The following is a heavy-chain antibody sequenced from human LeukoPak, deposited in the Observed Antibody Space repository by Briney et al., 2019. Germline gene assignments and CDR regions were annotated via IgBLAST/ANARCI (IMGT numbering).Heavy chain of an antibody. V-gene: IGHV4-31*03. D-gene: IGHD4-17*01. CDR3: ARTTTVTAYYFDS. CDR2: IYHNGFT. CDR1: GGSISSGGYY. J-gene: IGHJ4*02. Sequence: SETLSLTCTVSGGSISSGGYYWSWIRQPPGKGLEWIGYIYHNGFTYDNPSLKSRLAISVDTSKNQFSLKLSSVTVAGTAVYYCARTTTVTAYYFDSWGQGTLVTVSS.